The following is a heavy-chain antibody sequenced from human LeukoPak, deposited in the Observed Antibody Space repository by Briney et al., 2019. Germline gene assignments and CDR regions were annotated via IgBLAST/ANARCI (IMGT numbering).Heavy chain of an antibody. CDR2: IIPIFGTA. CDR1: GGTFSSYA. Sequence: SVKVSCKASGGTFSSYAISWVRQAPGQGLEWMGGIIPIFGTANYAQKSQGRVTITTDESTSTAYMELSSLRSEDTAVYYCANLNSSGSYYFDYWGQGTLVTVSS. V-gene: IGHV1-69*05. CDR3: ANLNSSGSYYFDY. J-gene: IGHJ4*02. D-gene: IGHD3-22*01.